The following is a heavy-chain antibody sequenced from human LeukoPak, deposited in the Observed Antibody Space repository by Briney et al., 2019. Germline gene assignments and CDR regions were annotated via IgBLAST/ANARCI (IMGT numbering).Heavy chain of an antibody. CDR1: GGSISNYY. CDR3: ARAPGAVAALNYWYFDL. V-gene: IGHV4-4*07. CDR2: VYNSGST. D-gene: IGHD6-19*01. J-gene: IGHJ2*01. Sequence: SETLSLSCTVSGGSISNYYWSWIRQPAGKGLEWIGRVYNSGSTDYNSSLKSRVTMSVDTSKSQFSLNLNSVTAADTAVYYCARAPGAVAALNYWYFDLWGRGTLVTVSS.